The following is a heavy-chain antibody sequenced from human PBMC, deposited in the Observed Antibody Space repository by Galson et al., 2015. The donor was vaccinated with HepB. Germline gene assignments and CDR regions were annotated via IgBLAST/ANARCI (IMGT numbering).Heavy chain of an antibody. CDR2: ISGSGSGT. D-gene: IGHD3-22*01. CDR3: AKIDSSGYYYGTYWYFDL. CDR1: GFTFRNYA. Sequence: LRLSCAVSGFTFRNYAMSWVRPVPGKGLEWVSTISGSGSGTYYADSVKGRFTISRDNSKNTLYLQMDSLRAEDTAVYYCAKIDSSGYYYGTYWYFDLWGRGTLVRVSS. J-gene: IGHJ2*01. V-gene: IGHV3-23*01.